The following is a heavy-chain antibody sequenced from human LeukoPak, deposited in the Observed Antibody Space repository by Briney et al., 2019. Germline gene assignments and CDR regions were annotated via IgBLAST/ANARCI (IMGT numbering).Heavy chain of an antibody. J-gene: IGHJ4*02. CDR3: AKDILAAGLFFDY. D-gene: IGHD6-13*01. Sequence: GGSLRLSCAASGFTFSDYYMGWVRQAPGKGLEWVSYIDMSGSTIFYADSVKGRFTISRDNAKNSLFLQMNNLRAEDTAVYYCAKDILAAGLFFDYWGQGALVTVSS. CDR1: GFTFSDYY. CDR2: IDMSGSTI. V-gene: IGHV3-11*01.